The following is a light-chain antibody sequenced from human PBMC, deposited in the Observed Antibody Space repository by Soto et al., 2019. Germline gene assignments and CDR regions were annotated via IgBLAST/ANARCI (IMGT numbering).Light chain of an antibody. CDR1: QTISSW. J-gene: IGKJ1*01. Sequence: ISLRPPPSTLTRCEGERGRRTCRDSQTISSWVAWHQQKPGKAPKLLIYKASTLKSGVPSRFSGSGSGTEFPLTISSLQPDDLATYYCQHYHSYSEAFGQGTKV. CDR3: QHYHSYSEA. V-gene: IGKV1-5*03. CDR2: KAS.